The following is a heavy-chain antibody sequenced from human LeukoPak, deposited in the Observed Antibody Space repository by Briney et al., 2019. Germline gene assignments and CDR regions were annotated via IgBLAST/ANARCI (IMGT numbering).Heavy chain of an antibody. CDR3: ASPGDNYAILGLDY. D-gene: IGHD3-9*01. CDR2: ISSDGTTT. V-gene: IGHV3-74*01. CDR1: GFTLSKFC. J-gene: IGHJ4*02. Sequence: PGGSLGLSSAPSGFTLSKFCMHWVRQAPGKGLAWVSRISSDGTTTAYADSVKGRFTISRDSAKNMLYMHMNRLRVEDTAMYYCASPGDNYAILGLDYWGQGTLVTVSS.